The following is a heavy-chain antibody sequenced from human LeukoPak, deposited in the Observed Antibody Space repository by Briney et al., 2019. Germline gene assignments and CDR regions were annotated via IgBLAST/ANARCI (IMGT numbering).Heavy chain of an antibody. V-gene: IGHV4-38-2*01. CDR1: GYSVSSGYY. Sequence: ASETLSLTCAVSGYSVSSGYYWGWIRQPPGKGLEWIGSIYHSGSTNYNPSLKSRVTMSVDTSKNQFSLKLSSVTAADTAVYYCARAVSSGYYYRNWFDPWGQGTLVTVSS. D-gene: IGHD3-22*01. J-gene: IGHJ5*02. CDR2: IYHSGST. CDR3: ARAVSSGYYYRNWFDP.